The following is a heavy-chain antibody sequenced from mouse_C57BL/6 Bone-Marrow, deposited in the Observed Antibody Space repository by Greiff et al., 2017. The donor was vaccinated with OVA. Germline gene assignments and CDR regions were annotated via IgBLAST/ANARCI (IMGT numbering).Heavy chain of an antibody. CDR1: GFTFSSYA. Sequence: EVQVVESGAGLVKPGGSLKLSCAASGFTFSSYAMSWVRQTPETRLEWVAYISSGGDYIYYADTVKGRFTISIDNARNTLYLQMSSLKSEDTARYYCTRAYYSNWGFAYWGQGTLVTVSA. CDR2: ISSGGDYI. CDR3: TRAYYSNWGFAY. D-gene: IGHD2-5*01. J-gene: IGHJ3*01. V-gene: IGHV5-9-1*02.